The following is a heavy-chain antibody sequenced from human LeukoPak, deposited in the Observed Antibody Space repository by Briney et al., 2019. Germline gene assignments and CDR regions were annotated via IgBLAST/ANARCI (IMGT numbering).Heavy chain of an antibody. V-gene: IGHV3-48*04. J-gene: IGHJ4*02. CDR1: RFTFSTYW. CDR3: ARVWRGSGSYFDY. CDR2: ISSSGSTI. D-gene: IGHD3-10*01. Sequence: PGGSLRLSCAASRFTFSTYWMHWVRQAPGKGLEWVSYISSSGSTIYYADSVKGRFTISRDNAKNSLYLQMNSLRAEDTAVYYCARVWRGSGSYFDYWGQGTLVTVSS.